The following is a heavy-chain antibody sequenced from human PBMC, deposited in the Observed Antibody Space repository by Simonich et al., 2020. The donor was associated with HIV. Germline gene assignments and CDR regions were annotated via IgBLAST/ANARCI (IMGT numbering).Heavy chain of an antibody. CDR2: KNPNNDNT. J-gene: IGHJ4*02. Sequence: QVQLVQSGAEVKTPGASVKVSCKTSGYTFDSYDINWVRQATGQGLEWMVRKNPNNDNTGYAKKFQCRVTITTNTSISTAYMELSSLTSEDTAVYYCARGYYDRWGGIRFDYWGQGILVTVSS. V-gene: IGHV1-8*03. CDR1: GYTFDSYD. D-gene: IGHD3-22*01. CDR3: ARGYYDRWGGIRFDY.